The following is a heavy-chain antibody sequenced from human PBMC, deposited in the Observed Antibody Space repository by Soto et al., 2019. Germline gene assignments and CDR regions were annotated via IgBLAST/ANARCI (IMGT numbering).Heavy chain of an antibody. J-gene: IGHJ6*02. Sequence: PGESLKISCKGSGYSFTSYWISWVRQMPGKGLEWMGRIDPSDSYINYSPSFQGHVTISVDKSISTAYLQWSSLKASDTAMYYCARLQVVMELNGMDVWGQGTTVTVSS. V-gene: IGHV5-10-1*01. D-gene: IGHD2-15*01. CDR1: GYSFTSYW. CDR3: ARLQVVMELNGMDV. CDR2: IDPSDSYI.